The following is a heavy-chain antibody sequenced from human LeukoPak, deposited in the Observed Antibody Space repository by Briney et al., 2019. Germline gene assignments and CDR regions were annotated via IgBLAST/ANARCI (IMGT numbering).Heavy chain of an antibody. D-gene: IGHD6-19*01. CDR1: GFTFSSYA. Sequence: GGSPRLSCAASGFTFSSYAMSWVRQAPGEGLAWVAGNSDSGSSSYYTDSVKGRFTISRDNSKNTLYLQMNSLRAEDTAVYYCAKEDSGWHFDYWGQGTLVTVSS. CDR3: AKEDSGWHFDY. V-gene: IGHV3-23*01. J-gene: IGHJ4*02. CDR2: NSDSGSSS.